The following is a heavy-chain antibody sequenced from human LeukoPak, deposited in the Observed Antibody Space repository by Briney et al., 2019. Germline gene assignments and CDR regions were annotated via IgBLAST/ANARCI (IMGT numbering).Heavy chain of an antibody. CDR3: ATRSSRPFDY. J-gene: IGHJ4*02. Sequence: SVKVSCKASGYTFTGYYMHWVRQAPGQGLEWMGGIIPIFGTANYAQKFQGRVTITADESTSTAYMELSSLRSEDTAVYYCATRSSRPFDYWGQGTLVTVSS. CDR2: IIPIFGTA. D-gene: IGHD6-13*01. CDR1: GYTFTGYY. V-gene: IGHV1-69*13.